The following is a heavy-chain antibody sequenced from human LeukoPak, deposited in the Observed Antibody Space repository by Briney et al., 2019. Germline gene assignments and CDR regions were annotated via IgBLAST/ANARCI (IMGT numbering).Heavy chain of an antibody. CDR3: AREAHPPFRGDAFDI. CDR1: GGSITDYY. CDR2: INHSGST. D-gene: IGHD3-10*01. Sequence: SETLSLTCTVSGGSITDYYYNWVRQPPGKGLEWIGEINHSGSTTYNPSLKSRVTISVDTSKNQFSLKLSSVTAADTAVYYCAREAHPPFRGDAFDIWAQGTMVTVSS. J-gene: IGHJ3*02. V-gene: IGHV4-34*01.